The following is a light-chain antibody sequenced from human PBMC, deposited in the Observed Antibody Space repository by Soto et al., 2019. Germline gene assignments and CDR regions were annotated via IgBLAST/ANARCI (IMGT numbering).Light chain of an antibody. CDR1: QSLVYSDGNTY. CDR2: KVS. CDR3: XXXXXXPPIT. J-gene: IGKJ5*01. V-gene: IGKV2-30*01. Sequence: DVVMTQSPLSLPVTLGQPASISCRSSQSLVYSDGNTYLNWFQQRPGQSPRRIIYKVSNRDSGVPDRFSGSGSGTDFTLKISRVXAXXXXXXXXXXXXXXPPITFGQGTRLEIE.